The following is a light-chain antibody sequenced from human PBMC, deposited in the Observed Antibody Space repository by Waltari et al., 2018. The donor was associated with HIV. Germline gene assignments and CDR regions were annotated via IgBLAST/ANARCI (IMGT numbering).Light chain of an antibody. J-gene: IGKJ2*01. Sequence: DIQMTHSPSSLSASVGDRVIITCRASQAIANYLNWYQQKPGKAPKVLIYAASSLESGVPSRFSGSGFGTDFTLTITALQPEDFGTYYCQQSYSTPPYTFGPGTKLEI. CDR1: QAIANY. CDR2: AAS. CDR3: QQSYSTPPYT. V-gene: IGKV1-39*01.